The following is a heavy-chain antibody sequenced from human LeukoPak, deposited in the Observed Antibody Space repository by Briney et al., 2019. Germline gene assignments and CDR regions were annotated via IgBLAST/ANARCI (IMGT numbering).Heavy chain of an antibody. V-gene: IGHV3-74*01. D-gene: IGHD6-13*01. CDR2: INSDGSST. CDR1: GFTFSSYW. CDR3: GRAGVAAAGSSLDV. Sequence: PGGSLRLSCAASGFTFSSYWMHWVRQAPGKGLVWVSRINSDGSSTSYADSVKGRFTISRDNAKNTLYLQMNSLRAEDTAVYYCGRAGVAAAGSSLDVWGKGTTVTVSS. J-gene: IGHJ6*04.